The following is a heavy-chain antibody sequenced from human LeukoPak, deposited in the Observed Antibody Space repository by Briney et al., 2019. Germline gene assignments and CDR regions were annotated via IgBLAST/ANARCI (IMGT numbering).Heavy chain of an antibody. CDR3: ARGRGYSGYENWFDP. CDR2: INHSGST. J-gene: IGHJ5*02. D-gene: IGHD5-12*01. V-gene: IGHV4-34*01. Sequence: SETLSLTCAVYGGSFSGYYWSWIRQPPGKGLEWIGEINHSGSTNYNPSLKSRVTISVDTSKNQFSLKLSSVTAADTAVCYCARGRGYSGYENWFDPWGQGTLVTVSS. CDR1: GGSFSGYY.